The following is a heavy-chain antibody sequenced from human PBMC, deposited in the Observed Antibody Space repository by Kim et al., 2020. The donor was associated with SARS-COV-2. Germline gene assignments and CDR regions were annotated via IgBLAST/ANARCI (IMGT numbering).Heavy chain of an antibody. CDR1: GGSISSYF. CDR2: IYYSGSI. V-gene: IGHV4-59*08. CDR3: ARHSKYYFGSGSLEAFDI. D-gene: IGHD3-10*01. Sequence: SETLSLTCTVSGGSISSYFWSWIRQPPGKGLEWIGYIYYSGSINYNPSLKSRVTISVDTSKNQFSLRLSSVTAADTAVYYCARHSKYYFGSGSLEAFDIWGQGTMVTVSS. J-gene: IGHJ3*02.